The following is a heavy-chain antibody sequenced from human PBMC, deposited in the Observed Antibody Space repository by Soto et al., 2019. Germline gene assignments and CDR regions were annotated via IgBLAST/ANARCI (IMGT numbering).Heavy chain of an antibody. CDR1: GGTFSTYS. Sequence: QVQLVQSGAEVKKPGSSVKISCKASGGTFSTYSIIWVRQAPGQGLEWMGTIIPVFSTTNYAQKVQGRVTITADESTSTTYVELSSLRSEDTAMYYCSRCITIFGGCYFGYWGQGTLVTVSS. D-gene: IGHD3-3*01. V-gene: IGHV1-69*15. J-gene: IGHJ4*02. CDR3: SRCITIFGGCYFGY. CDR2: IIPVFSTT.